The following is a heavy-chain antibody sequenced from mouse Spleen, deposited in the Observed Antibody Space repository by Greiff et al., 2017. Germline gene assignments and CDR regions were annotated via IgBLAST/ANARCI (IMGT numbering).Heavy chain of an antibody. V-gene: IGHV1-64*01. CDR3: APHYGNFFAY. CDR1: GYTFTSYW. J-gene: IGHJ3*01. CDR2: IHPNSGST. D-gene: IGHD2-1*01. Sequence: VQLQQSGAELVKPGASVKLSCKASGYTFTSYWMHWVKQRPGQGLEWIGMIHPNSGSTNYNEKFKSKATLTVDKSSSTAYMQLSSLTSEDSAVYYCAPHYGNFFAYWGQGTLVTVSA.